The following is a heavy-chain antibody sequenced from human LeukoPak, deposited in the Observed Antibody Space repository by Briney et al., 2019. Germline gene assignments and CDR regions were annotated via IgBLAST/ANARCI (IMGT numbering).Heavy chain of an antibody. D-gene: IGHD3-10*01. CDR1: GGSISSGGYS. V-gene: IGHV4-30-2*01. Sequence: PSETLSLTCAVSGGSISSGGYSWSWIRQPPGKGLEWIGYIYHSGSTYYNPSLKSRVTISVDRSKNQFSLKLSSVTAADTAVYYCARGVPRYGSGSYSGYWGQGTLVTVSS. CDR3: ARGVPRYGSGSYSGY. J-gene: IGHJ4*02. CDR2: IYHSGST.